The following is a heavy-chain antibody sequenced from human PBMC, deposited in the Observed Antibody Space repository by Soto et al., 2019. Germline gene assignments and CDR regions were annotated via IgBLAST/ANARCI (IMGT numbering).Heavy chain of an antibody. J-gene: IGHJ4*02. CDR2: IYSGGST. CDR3: ARGVYGVSVTYYFDY. CDR1: GFTVSSNY. V-gene: IGHV3-53*04. Sequence: EVQLVESGGGLVQPGGSLRLSCAASGFTVSSNYMSWVRQAPGKGLEWVSVIYSGGSTYYADSVKGRFTISRHNSKNTLYLQMNSLRAEDTAVYYCARGVYGVSVTYYFDYWGQGTLVTVSS. D-gene: IGHD4-17*01.